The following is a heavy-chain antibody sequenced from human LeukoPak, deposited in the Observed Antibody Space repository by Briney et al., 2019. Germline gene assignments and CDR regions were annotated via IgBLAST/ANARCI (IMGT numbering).Heavy chain of an antibody. Sequence: SETLSLTCTASGVSFSTYYWTWLRQPAGKGLEWIGRIYSSGKTNYNPSLESRVTMSIDTSKNQFSLKLTSVTAADTAVYYCARERGILRGDAFDIWGQGTVVTVSS. CDR2: IYSSGKT. J-gene: IGHJ3*02. D-gene: IGHD1-26*01. CDR1: GVSFSTYY. V-gene: IGHV4-4*07. CDR3: ARERGILRGDAFDI.